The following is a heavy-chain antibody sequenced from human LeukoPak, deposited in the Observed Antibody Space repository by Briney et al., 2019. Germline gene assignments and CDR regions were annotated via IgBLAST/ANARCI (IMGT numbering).Heavy chain of an antibody. V-gene: IGHV3-21*01. CDR1: GFTFNIHA. CDR2: ISSSSSYI. CDR3: ASPSSITIRPGPFDY. D-gene: IGHD3-9*01. J-gene: IGHJ4*02. Sequence: GGSLRLSCAASGFTFNIHAMSWVRQAPGKGLEWVSSISSSSSYIYYADSVKGRFTISRDNAKNSLYLQMNSLRAEDTAVYYCASPSSITIRPGPFDYWGQGTLVTVSS.